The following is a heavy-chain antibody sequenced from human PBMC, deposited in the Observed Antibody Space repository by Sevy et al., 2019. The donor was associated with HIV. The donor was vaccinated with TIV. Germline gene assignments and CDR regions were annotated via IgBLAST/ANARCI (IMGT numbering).Heavy chain of an antibody. Sequence: SETLSLTCTVSGGSISYYYWTWIRQPPGKGLELIGYIYDSGRTNYNPSLKSRVTISVDTSKNQFSLKLSSVTAADTAVYYCAREGFTSSSFGWFDPWGQGTLVTVSS. D-gene: IGHD6-13*01. CDR1: GGSISYYY. CDR2: IYDSGRT. J-gene: IGHJ5*02. V-gene: IGHV4-59*13. CDR3: AREGFTSSSFGWFDP.